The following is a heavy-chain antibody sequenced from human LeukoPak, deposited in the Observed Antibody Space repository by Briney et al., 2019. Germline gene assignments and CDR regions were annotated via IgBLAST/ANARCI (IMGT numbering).Heavy chain of an antibody. V-gene: IGHV3-53*01. Sequence: GGSLRLSCAASGFTVSSTYMSWVRQAPGKGLEWVSVIYSGGSTYYADSVKGRFTISRDNSKNTLYLQMNSLRAEDTAVYYCVRGVIAAAIFDFWGQGTLVTVSS. D-gene: IGHD6-13*01. CDR1: GFTVSSTY. CDR3: VRGVIAAAIFDF. CDR2: IYSGGST. J-gene: IGHJ4*02.